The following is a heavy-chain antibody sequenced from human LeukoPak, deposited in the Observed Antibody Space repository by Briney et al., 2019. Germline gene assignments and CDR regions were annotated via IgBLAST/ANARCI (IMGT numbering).Heavy chain of an antibody. Sequence: GGSLRLSCAVSGFTFSSFWMHWVRQAPGKGLVWVSRMNRDGSTTNYADSVKGRFTISRDNAKNTLYLQMNSLRAEDTAVYYCAREEGAVDTASDSWGQGALVTVSS. CDR1: GFTFSSFW. J-gene: IGHJ5*02. CDR3: AREEGAVDTASDS. D-gene: IGHD5-18*01. V-gene: IGHV3-74*01. CDR2: MNRDGSTT.